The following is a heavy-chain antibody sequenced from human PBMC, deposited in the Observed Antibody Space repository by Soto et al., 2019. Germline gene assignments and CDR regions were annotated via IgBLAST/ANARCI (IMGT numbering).Heavy chain of an antibody. D-gene: IGHD2-15*01. J-gene: IGHJ4*02. CDR2: IYWDDDK. CDR3: AHSYGGNPAC. CDR1: GFSLSTSGVG. Sequence: QITLKESGPTLVKPTQTLTLTCTFSGFSLSTSGVGVGWIRQPPGKALEWLALIYWDDDKRYSPSLKSRLTITKDTSKNQEVLTMTNMDPVDTATYYCAHSYGGNPACWGQGTLVTVSS. V-gene: IGHV2-5*02.